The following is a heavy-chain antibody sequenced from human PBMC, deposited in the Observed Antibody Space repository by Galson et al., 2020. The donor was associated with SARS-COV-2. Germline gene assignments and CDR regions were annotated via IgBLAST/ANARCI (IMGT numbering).Heavy chain of an antibody. CDR1: GYTFTSYA. D-gene: IGHD3-10*01. V-gene: IGHV1-3*01. CDR3: ARDYYGSGSYRFDY. CDR2: INAGNGNT. J-gene: IGHJ4*02. Sequence: ASVKVSCKASGYTFTSYAMHWVRQDTGQRLEWMGWINAGNGNTKYSQKFQGRVTITRDTSASTAYMELSSLGSEDTAVYYCARDYYGSGSYRFDYWGQGTLVTVSS.